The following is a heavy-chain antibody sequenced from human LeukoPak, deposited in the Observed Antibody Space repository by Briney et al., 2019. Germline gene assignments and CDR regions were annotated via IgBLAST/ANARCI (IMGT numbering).Heavy chain of an antibody. J-gene: IGHJ6*02. CDR1: GGTFSSYA. D-gene: IGHD1-26*01. Sequence: ASVKVSCKASGGTFSSYAISWVRQAPGQGLEWMGGIIPIFGTANYAQKFQGRVTITADESTSTAYMELSSLRSEDTAVYYCARDLLPSGSYFYYYYGMDVWGQGTTVTVSS. V-gene: IGHV1-69*13. CDR2: IIPIFGTA. CDR3: ARDLLPSGSYFYYYYGMDV.